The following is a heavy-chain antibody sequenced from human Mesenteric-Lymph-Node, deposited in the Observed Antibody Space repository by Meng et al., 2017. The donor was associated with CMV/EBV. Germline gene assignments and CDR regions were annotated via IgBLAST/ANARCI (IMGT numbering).Heavy chain of an antibody. CDR3: ARSIAAAGTHY. Sequence: GESLKISCAASGFTFSSYSMNWVRQAPGKGLEWVSSISSSSSYIYYADSVKGRFTISRDNAKNSLYLQMNSLRAEDTAVYYCARSIAAAGTHYWGQGILVTVSS. D-gene: IGHD6-13*01. CDR2: ISSSSSYI. J-gene: IGHJ4*02. CDR1: GFTFSSYS. V-gene: IGHV3-21*01.